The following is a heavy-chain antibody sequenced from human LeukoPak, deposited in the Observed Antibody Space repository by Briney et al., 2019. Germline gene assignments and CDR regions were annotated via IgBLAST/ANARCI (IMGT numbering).Heavy chain of an antibody. CDR3: ARGNYYDSSGYNLVYFDY. D-gene: IGHD3-22*01. V-gene: IGHV4-34*01. Sequence: SETLSLTCSVSGGSFSDDHWSWIRQPPGKGLEWIGEINHSGSTNYNPSLKSRVTISVDTSKNQFSLKLSSVTAADTAVYYCARGNYYDSSGYNLVYFDYWGQGTLVTVSS. J-gene: IGHJ4*02. CDR2: INHSGST. CDR1: GGSFSDDH.